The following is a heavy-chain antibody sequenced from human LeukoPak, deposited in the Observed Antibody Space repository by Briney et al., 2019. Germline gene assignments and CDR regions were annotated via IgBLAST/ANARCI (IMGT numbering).Heavy chain of an antibody. V-gene: IGHV4-4*02. D-gene: IGHD3-3*01. Sequence: SETLSLTCAVSGDSMSSNNWWTWVRQPPGKGLEWIGEIYHSGTTNYNPSVKSRVTISVDKSKNQFSLKLNSVTAADTAVYYWARAPNPPRSGFYSFCFWGQGTLVPVSS. CDR2: IYHSGTT. J-gene: IGHJ1*01. CDR3: ARAPNPPRSGFYSFCF. CDR1: GDSMSSNNW.